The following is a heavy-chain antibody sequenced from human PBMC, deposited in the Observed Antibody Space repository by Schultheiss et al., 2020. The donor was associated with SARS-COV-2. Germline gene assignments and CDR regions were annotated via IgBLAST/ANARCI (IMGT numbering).Heavy chain of an antibody. CDR3: AKDLAARPLYYFDY. Sequence: GGSLRLSCAASGFTFSSYSMNWVRQAPGKGLEWVAVIWYDGSNKYYADSVKGRFTISRDNSKNSLYLQMNSLRTEDTALYYCAKDLAARPLYYFDYWGQGTLVTVSS. J-gene: IGHJ4*02. V-gene: IGHV3-33*03. D-gene: IGHD6-6*01. CDR2: IWYDGSNK. CDR1: GFTFSSYS.